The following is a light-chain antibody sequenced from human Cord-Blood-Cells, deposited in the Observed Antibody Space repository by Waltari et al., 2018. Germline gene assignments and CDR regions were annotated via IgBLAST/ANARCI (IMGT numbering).Light chain of an antibody. Sequence: TQSPSTLSLSPGERATLSCRASQSVSSYLAWYQQKPGQAPRLLIYDASNRATGIPARFSGSGSGTDFTLTISSLEPEDFAVYYCQQRSNWPSWTFGQGTKVEIK. CDR3: QQRSNWPSWT. CDR2: DAS. CDR1: QSVSSY. J-gene: IGKJ1*01. V-gene: IGKV3-11*01.